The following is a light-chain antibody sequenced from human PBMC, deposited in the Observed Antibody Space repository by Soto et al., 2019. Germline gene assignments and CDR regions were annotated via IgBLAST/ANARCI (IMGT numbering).Light chain of an antibody. J-gene: IGLJ1*01. CDR2: EVS. CDR3: SSYTTSSTYV. V-gene: IGLV2-14*01. Sequence: QSVLTQPASVSGSPGQSITISCTGTSSDVGGYNYASWYQQHPDKAPKLMIYEVSNRPSGVSNRFSGSKSGNTASLTISGLQAEDEADYYCSSYTTSSTYVFGTGTKVTVL. CDR1: SSDVGGYNY.